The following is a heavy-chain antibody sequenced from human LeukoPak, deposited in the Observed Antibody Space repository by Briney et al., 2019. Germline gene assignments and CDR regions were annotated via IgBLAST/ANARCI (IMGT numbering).Heavy chain of an antibody. V-gene: IGHV4-39*01. Sequence: PSETLSLTCTVSGGSISSSSYSWGWIRQPPGKGLEWIGSIYYSGSTYYNPSLKSRVTISVDTSKNQFSLKLSSVTAADTAVYYCARQIGSGWFFDYWGQGTLVTVSS. CDR2: IYYSGST. J-gene: IGHJ4*02. D-gene: IGHD6-19*01. CDR3: ARQIGSGWFFDY. CDR1: GGSISSSSYS.